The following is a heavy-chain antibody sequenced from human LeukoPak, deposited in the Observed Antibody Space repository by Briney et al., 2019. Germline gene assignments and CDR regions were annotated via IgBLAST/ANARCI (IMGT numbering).Heavy chain of an antibody. CDR3: ATDRERDPSVYYLV. J-gene: IGHJ4*02. D-gene: IGHD3-22*01. CDR2: IAYDGGNI. Sequence: GGSLRLSCTASGFSFSSSAMHWVRQAPGKGLEWVAVIAYDGGNIDYADSVKGRFTISRDNSRNTVFLQMNSLRAEDSGVYYCATDRERDPSVYYLVGGQGTLITVSS. V-gene: IGHV3-30-3*01. CDR1: GFSFSSSA.